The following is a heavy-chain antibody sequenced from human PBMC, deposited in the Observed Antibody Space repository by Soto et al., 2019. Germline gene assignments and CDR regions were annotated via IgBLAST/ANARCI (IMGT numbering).Heavy chain of an antibody. CDR1: GFTFSSYA. CDR2: ISGSGGIT. Sequence: GGALRLSFAASGFTFSSYAMSWVRQAPGKGLEWLSAISGSGGITYYADSVKGRFTISRDNSKNTLYLRMNSLRAEDTAVYYCAKVLRYDFWSGRDAFDIWGQGTMVTVSS. CDR3: AKVLRYDFWSGRDAFDI. D-gene: IGHD3-3*01. J-gene: IGHJ3*02. V-gene: IGHV3-23*01.